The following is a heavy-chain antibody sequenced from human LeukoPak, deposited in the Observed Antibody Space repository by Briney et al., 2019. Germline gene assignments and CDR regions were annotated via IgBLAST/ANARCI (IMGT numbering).Heavy chain of an antibody. Sequence: GGSLRLSCAASGFTFSSYEMNWVRQAPGKGPEWVSYISGSDNTIYYADSVKGRFTISRDNTKNSLYLQMNSLRAEDTAVYYCASAYGGLLDYWGQGTLVTVSS. D-gene: IGHD3-16*01. J-gene: IGHJ4*02. V-gene: IGHV3-48*03. CDR3: ASAYGGLLDY. CDR1: GFTFSSYE. CDR2: ISGSDNTI.